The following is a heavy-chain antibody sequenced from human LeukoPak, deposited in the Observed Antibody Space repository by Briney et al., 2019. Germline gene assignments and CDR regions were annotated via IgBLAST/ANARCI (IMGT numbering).Heavy chain of an antibody. V-gene: IGHV1-2*06. D-gene: IGHD1-14*01. J-gene: IGHJ3*02. Sequence: ASVKVSCKASGCTFTAYYIHWVRQAPGQGLEWMGRINPNSGGTDSAQRFQGRVTMTRDTSMNTAYMELGRLRPDDTAVYYCARDLSGISSATDAFDMWGQGTMVTVSS. CDR2: INPNSGGT. CDR1: GCTFTAYY. CDR3: ARDLSGISSATDAFDM.